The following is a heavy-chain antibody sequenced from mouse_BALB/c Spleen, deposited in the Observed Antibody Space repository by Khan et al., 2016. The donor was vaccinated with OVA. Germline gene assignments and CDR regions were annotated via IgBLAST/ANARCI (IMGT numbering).Heavy chain of an antibody. CDR2: ISSGSSTI. CDR1: GFTFSGFG. D-gene: IGHD2-3*01. V-gene: IGHV5-17*02. CDR3: ARTGYYYFEY. Sequence: EVELVESGGGLVQPGGSRKLSCAASGFTFSGFGMHWVRQAPEKGLEWVAYISSGSSTIYYADTVKGRFTISRDHPKNTLFLQMASLRSEDTAMYYCARTGYYYFEYWGQGTTLTVSS. J-gene: IGHJ2*01.